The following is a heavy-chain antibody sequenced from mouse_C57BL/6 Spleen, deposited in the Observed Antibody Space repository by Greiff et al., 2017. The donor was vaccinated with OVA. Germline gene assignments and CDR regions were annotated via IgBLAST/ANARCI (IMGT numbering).Heavy chain of an antibody. V-gene: IGHV1-74*01. D-gene: IGHD1-1*01. CDR2: IHPSDSDT. CDR1: GYTFTSYW. CDR3: AMWYGSSWNY. J-gene: IGHJ2*01. Sequence: QVQLQQPGAGLVKPGASVKVSCKASGYTFTSYWMHWVKQRPGQGLEWIGRIHPSDSDTNYNQKFKGKATLTVDQSSSTAYMQLSSLTSEDSAVYDCAMWYGSSWNYWGQGTTLTVSS.